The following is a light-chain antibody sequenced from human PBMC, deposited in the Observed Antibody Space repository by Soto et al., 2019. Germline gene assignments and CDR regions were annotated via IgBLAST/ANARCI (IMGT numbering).Light chain of an antibody. V-gene: IGKV3-20*01. Sequence: FVLTQSPGTLSLSPGERATLSCRASQSVRGNYVAWYQQKPGQAPRVLIFEAYKRATGTQDRFSGSGSGTDFTLSIRRLEPEDFAVYYCKQYANSPFTFGQGTKVDIK. CDR3: KQYANSPFT. J-gene: IGKJ2*01. CDR1: QSVRGNY. CDR2: EAY.